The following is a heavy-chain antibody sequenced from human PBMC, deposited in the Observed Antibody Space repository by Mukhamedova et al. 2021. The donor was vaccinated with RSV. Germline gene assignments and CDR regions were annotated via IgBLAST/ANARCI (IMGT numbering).Heavy chain of an antibody. D-gene: IGHD1-26*01. CDR2: IIPMFSTP. Sequence: QAPRQGLEWMGRIIPMFSTPNYAQKFQGRVTITADESTSTAYMELSSLTSEDTAVYYCASGARMDAFDIWGQGTMVTVSS. V-gene: IGHV1-69*15. CDR3: ASGARMDAFDI. J-gene: IGHJ3*02.